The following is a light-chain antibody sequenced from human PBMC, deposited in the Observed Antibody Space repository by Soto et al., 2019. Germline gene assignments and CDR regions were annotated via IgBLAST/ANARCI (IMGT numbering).Light chain of an antibody. CDR1: QSVLYNSNNRNY. Sequence: DIVMTQSPDSLAVSLGERATINCKSSQSVLYNSNNRNYLAWYQQKSGQPPKLLIYWASPRESGVPDRFSGSGSGTDFTLTISSLQAEDVAVYYCQQYYSIPVTFGPGTKVDI. CDR2: WAS. CDR3: QQYYSIPVT. J-gene: IGKJ3*01. V-gene: IGKV4-1*01.